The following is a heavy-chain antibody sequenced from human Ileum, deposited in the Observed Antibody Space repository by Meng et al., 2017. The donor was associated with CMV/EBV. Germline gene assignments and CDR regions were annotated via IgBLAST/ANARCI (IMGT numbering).Heavy chain of an antibody. D-gene: IGHD3-10*01. V-gene: IGHV1-46*01. CDR2: INPTDGTT. Sequence: ASVKVSCKASGYTFTSYFIHWVRQAPGQGLEWMGIINPTDGTTHYAQKFQGRVTMSRDTSTSTFYMELSNLRSDDTAVYYCTREIMVRGIISGYFDYWGQGTLVTVSS. J-gene: IGHJ4*02. CDR1: GYTFTSYF. CDR3: TREIMVRGIISGYFDY.